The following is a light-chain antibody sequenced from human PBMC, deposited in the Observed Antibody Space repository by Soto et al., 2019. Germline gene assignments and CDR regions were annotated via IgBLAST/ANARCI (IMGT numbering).Light chain of an antibody. Sequence: QSALTQPASVSGSPGQSITISCTGTNSDVGGYDYVSWYQQHPGKAPKLMIYEVSHRPSGVSNRFSGSRSGNTASLTISGLQSDDEADSYCSSYTSSTTLGVFGGGTKLTVL. V-gene: IGLV2-14*01. CDR1: NSDVGGYDY. J-gene: IGLJ3*02. CDR2: EVS. CDR3: SSYTSSTTLGV.